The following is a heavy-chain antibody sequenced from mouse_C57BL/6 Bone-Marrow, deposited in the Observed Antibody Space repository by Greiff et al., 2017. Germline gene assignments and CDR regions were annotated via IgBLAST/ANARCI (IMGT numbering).Heavy chain of an antibody. D-gene: IGHD4-1*01. CDR1: GFSFNTYA. CDR2: IRSKSNNYAT. V-gene: IGHV10-1*01. J-gene: IGHJ2*01. Sequence: GGGLVQPKGSLKLSCAASGFSFNTYAMNWVRQAPGKGLEWVARIRSKSNNYATYYAESVKDRFTISRDDSESMLYLQMNNLKTEDTAMYYCVRGLGRRAFDYWGQGTTLTVSS. CDR3: VRGLGRRAFDY.